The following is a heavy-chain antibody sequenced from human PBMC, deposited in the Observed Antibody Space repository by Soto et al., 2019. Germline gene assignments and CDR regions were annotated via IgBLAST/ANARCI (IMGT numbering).Heavy chain of an antibody. Sequence: GGSLRLSCAASGFTFSSYAMSWVRQAPGKGLEWVSAISGSGGSTYYADSVKGRFTISRDNSKNTLYLQMNSLRAEDTAVYYCAKDRNVLRYFDSLAGWFDPWRQGTLVTVSS. J-gene: IGHJ5*02. V-gene: IGHV3-23*01. CDR2: ISGSGGST. D-gene: IGHD3-9*01. CDR3: AKDRNVLRYFDSLAGWFDP. CDR1: GFTFSSYA.